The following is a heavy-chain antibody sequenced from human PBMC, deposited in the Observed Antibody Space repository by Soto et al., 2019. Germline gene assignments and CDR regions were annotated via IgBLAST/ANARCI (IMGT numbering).Heavy chain of an antibody. D-gene: IGHD3-10*01. CDR1: GASISSYY. CDR3: ARGGTMVRGVRRSVYYYYAMDV. J-gene: IGHJ6*02. CDR2: IYNSGYT. Sequence: SETLSLTCTVSGASISSYYWSWIRQPPRKGLEWIGYIYNSGYTPYNPSLKSRVTISVDTSKNQFSLRLSSVTAADTAMYYCARGGTMVRGVRRSVYYYYAMDVWGLGATVTVS. V-gene: IGHV4-59*01.